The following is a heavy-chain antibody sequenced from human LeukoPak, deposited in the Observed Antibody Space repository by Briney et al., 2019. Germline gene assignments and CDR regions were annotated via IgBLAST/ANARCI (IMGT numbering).Heavy chain of an antibody. CDR1: GGTFSSYA. CDR3: ARGCSSTSCYADYYYYGMDV. Sequence: GASVKVSCKASGGTFSSYAISWVRQAPGQGLEWMGGIIPIFGTANYAQKFQGRVTITADESTSTAYMELSSLRSEDTAVYYCARGCSSTSCYADYYYYGMDVWGKRTTVTVSS. D-gene: IGHD2-2*01. V-gene: IGHV1-69*01. CDR2: IIPIFGTA. J-gene: IGHJ6*04.